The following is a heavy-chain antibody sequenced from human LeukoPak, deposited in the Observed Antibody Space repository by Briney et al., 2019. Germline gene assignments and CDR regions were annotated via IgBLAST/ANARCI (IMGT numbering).Heavy chain of an antibody. Sequence: PSETLSLTCTVSGGSIGTTNYYWGWLRQPPGKGLEWIGSIYYSETTYDNPSLESRVTISIETSKNQFSLKLSSVTAADTAVYYCARQRAYYFYYYVDVWGKGTTVTVS. D-gene: IGHD2/OR15-2a*01. CDR3: ARQRAYYFYYYVDV. J-gene: IGHJ6*03. V-gene: IGHV4-39*01. CDR1: GGSIGTTNYY. CDR2: IYYSETT.